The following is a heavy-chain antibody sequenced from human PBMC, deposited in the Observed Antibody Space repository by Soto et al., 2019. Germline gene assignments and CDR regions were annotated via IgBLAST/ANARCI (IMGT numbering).Heavy chain of an antibody. J-gene: IGHJ4*02. CDR2: IYSGGTT. CDR1: GFTVSSNY. V-gene: IGHV3-53*01. Sequence: EVQLVESGGGLIQPGGSLRLSCATSGFTVSSNYMSWVRQAPGRGLEWVSVIYSGGTTYYADSVKGRFTISRDNSKTTLYLQMTSLRAEDTAVYYCARGWGRFDYWGQGTLVTGSS. D-gene: IGHD3-16*01. CDR3: ARGWGRFDY.